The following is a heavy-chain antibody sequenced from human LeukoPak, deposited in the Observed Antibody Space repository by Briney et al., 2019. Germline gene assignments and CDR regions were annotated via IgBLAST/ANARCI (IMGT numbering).Heavy chain of an antibody. CDR3: AGGYDSSGSLLGE. J-gene: IGHJ4*02. D-gene: IGHD3-22*01. V-gene: IGHV1-69*05. CDR1: GGTFSRYA. CDR2: IIPIFGTA. Sequence: SVKVSCKASGGTFSRYAISWVRQAPGQGRERMGGIIPIFGTANYAQKFQGRAPNTTDESTSTAYLERSSMRSEDTAVYYGAGGYDSSGSLLGEWGRGTLVTVSS.